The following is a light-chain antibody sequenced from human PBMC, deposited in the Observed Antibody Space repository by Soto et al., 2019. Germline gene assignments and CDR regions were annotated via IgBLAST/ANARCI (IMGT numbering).Light chain of an antibody. Sequence: QSALTQPASVSGSPGQSITISCTGTSSDVGSYNLVSWYQQHPDKAPKLMIYEGSKRPSGVSNRFSGSKSGNTASQTISGLQAEDEADYYCCSYAGSSTLVFGGGTQLTVL. CDR2: EGS. V-gene: IGLV2-23*01. J-gene: IGLJ2*01. CDR3: CSYAGSSTLV. CDR1: SSDVGSYNL.